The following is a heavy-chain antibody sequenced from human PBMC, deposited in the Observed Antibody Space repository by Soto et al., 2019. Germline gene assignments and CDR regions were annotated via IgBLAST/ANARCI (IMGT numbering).Heavy chain of an antibody. D-gene: IGHD6-19*01. Sequence: GSLRLSCAAYGFTFSSYGMHWVRQAPGKGLEWVAVISYDGSNKYYADSVKGRFTISRDNSKNTLYLQMNSPRAEDTAVYYCAKAGDSSGWYYYYYYYGMDVWGQGTTVTVSS. CDR1: GFTFSSYG. J-gene: IGHJ6*02. CDR3: AKAGDSSGWYYYYYYYGMDV. CDR2: ISYDGSNK. V-gene: IGHV3-30*18.